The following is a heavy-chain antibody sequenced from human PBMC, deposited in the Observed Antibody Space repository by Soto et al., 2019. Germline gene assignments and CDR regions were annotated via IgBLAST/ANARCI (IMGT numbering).Heavy chain of an antibody. V-gene: IGHV6-1*01. D-gene: IGHD6-13*01. CDR3: AREGGDSSSWYSDD. CDR1: GDTLYSNSAA. Sequence: QTLTLTCPFAGDTLYSNSAAWNWVRQSPSRGLEWLGRTYYRSKWNNDYAVSVKRRITINPDTSKNQFSLHLNSVTPEDTAVYYCAREGGDSSSWYSDDWGQGTLAPVS. J-gene: IGHJ4*02. CDR2: TYYRSKWNN.